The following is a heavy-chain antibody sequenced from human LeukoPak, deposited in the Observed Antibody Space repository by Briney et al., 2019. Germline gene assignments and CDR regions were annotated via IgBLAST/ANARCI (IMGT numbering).Heavy chain of an antibody. CDR2: ISSNGCST. CDR1: GFTFSSYA. D-gene: IGHD5-12*01. J-gene: IGHJ4*02. V-gene: IGHV3-64*01. Sequence: GGSLRLSCAASGFTFSSYAMHWVRQAPGKGLEYVSAISSNGCSTYYANSVKGRFTISRDNSKNTLYLQMGSLRAEDMAVYYCARSGYSGYEGFNYWGQGTLVTVSS. CDR3: ARSGYSGYEGFNY.